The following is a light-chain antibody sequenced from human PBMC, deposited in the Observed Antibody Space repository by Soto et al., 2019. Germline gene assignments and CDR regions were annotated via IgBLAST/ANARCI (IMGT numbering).Light chain of an antibody. CDR3: QLYTSYSEA. CDR2: KAS. J-gene: IGKJ1*01. V-gene: IGKV1-5*03. Sequence: DSRMTVSTSTLSGSVGGRVTITCRASQTISSWLAWYQQKPGKAPKLLIYKASTLKSGVPSRFSGSGSGTEFTLTISSLQPDDFTTYYCQLYTSYSEAFCHGTKVDI. CDR1: QTISSW.